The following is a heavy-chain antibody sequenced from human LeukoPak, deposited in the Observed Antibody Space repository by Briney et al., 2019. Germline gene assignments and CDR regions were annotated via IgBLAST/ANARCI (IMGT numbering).Heavy chain of an antibody. V-gene: IGHV3-30*18. CDR1: GFTFSSYG. J-gene: IGHJ4*02. D-gene: IGHD2-2*01. Sequence: PGGSLRLSCAASGFTFSSYGMHWVRQAPGKGLEWVAVISYDGSNKYYADSVKGRFTISRDNSENTLYLQMYSLRAEDTAVYYCAKDLYDIVVVPAAISYWGQGTLVTVSS. CDR2: ISYDGSNK. CDR3: AKDLYDIVVVPAAISY.